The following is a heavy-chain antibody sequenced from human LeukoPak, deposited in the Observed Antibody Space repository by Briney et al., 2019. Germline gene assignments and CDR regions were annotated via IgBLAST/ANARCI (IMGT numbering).Heavy chain of an antibody. D-gene: IGHD1-26*01. CDR1: GFTFRSYT. Sequence: GSLRLSCAASGFTFRSYTMNWVRQAPGKGLEWVSCISSSSSSIYYADSVKGRFTISRDDGKNSLYLQMNSLRAEDTAVYYCARDRIVGATPYDYWGQGSLVTVSS. J-gene: IGHJ4*02. CDR2: ISSSSSSI. V-gene: IGHV3-21*01. CDR3: ARDRIVGATPYDY.